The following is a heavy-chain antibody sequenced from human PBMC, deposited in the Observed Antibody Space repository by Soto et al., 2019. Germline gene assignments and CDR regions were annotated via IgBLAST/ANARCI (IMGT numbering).Heavy chain of an antibody. CDR1: GFTFRSYA. D-gene: IGHD5-18*01. Sequence: GGSLRLSCAASGFTFRSYAMTWVRQAPGKGLEWVSAISGSGDTTHYADSVKGRFTISRDNSKNTLYLQMNSLRAEDAAVYYCARATKRGYSYGLYYFDYWGQGTLVTVSS. CDR2: ISGSGDTT. CDR3: ARATKRGYSYGLYYFDY. V-gene: IGHV3-23*01. J-gene: IGHJ4*02.